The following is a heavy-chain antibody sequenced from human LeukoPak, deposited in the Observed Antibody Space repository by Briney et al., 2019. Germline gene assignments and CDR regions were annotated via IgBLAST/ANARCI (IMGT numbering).Heavy chain of an antibody. D-gene: IGHD3-22*01. CDR3: ARSVPQYDSIALYFQH. CDR2: IYYSGST. V-gene: IGHV4-59*01. J-gene: IGHJ1*01. CDR1: GGSISSYY. Sequence: SETLSLTRTVSGGSISSYYWSWIRQPPGKGLEWIGYIYYSGSTNYNPSLKSRVTISVDTSKNQFSLKLSSVTAADTAVYYCARSVPQYDSIALYFQHWGQGTLVTVSS.